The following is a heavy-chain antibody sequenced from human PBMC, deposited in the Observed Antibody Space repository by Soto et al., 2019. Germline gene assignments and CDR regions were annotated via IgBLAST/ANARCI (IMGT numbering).Heavy chain of an antibody. CDR1: GGSFRVYH. CDR2: INNSGST. D-gene: IGHD6-19*01. J-gene: IGHJ4*02. CDR3: ARGGYTSGWFRF. Sequence: SETLSLTCAVHGGSFRVYHWTWIRQPPGKGLEWIGEINNSGSTNDNPSLKSRVTISRDTSKNQFSLSLSSVTAADTAIYYCARGGYTSGWFRFWGQGILVTVSS. V-gene: IGHV4-34*01.